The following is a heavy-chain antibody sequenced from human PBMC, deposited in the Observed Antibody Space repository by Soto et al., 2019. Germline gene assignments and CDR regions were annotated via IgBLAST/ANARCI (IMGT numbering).Heavy chain of an antibody. J-gene: IGHJ5*02. V-gene: IGHV4-34*01. D-gene: IGHD2-2*01. CDR1: GGSFSGYY. CDR2: INHSGST. CDR3: ARAGRTTRRNWFDP. Sequence: TLSLTCAVYGGSFSGYYWSWIRQPPGKGLEWIGEINHSGSTNYNPSLKSRVTISVDTSKNQFSLKLSSVTAADTAVYYCARAGRTTRRNWFDPWGQGTLVTVSS.